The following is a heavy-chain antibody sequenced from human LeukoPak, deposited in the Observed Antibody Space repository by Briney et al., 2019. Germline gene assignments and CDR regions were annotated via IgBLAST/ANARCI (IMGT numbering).Heavy chain of an antibody. V-gene: IGHV1-8*01. Sequence: ASVKVSCKASGYTFTSYVINGVRQAAGQGLEWMGWMNPNSGNTGYAQKFQGRVTMTRNTSISTAYMERGSLRSEDTAVYYCARAGTNLWGQGTLVTVSS. CDR3: ARAGTNL. J-gene: IGHJ4*02. D-gene: IGHD1-1*01. CDR1: GYTFTSYV. CDR2: MNPNSGNT.